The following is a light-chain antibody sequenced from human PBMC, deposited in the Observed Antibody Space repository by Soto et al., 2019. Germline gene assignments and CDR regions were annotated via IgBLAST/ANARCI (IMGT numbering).Light chain of an antibody. CDR2: GAS. CDR3: QQYNNWTPLT. Sequence: DIVMTQSPATLSVSVGERATLSCRASQSVSSNLAWYQQKPGQAPKLLIYGASTRDSGIPARFSGSGSGTEFTLTISSLQSEDFAVYYCQQYNNWTPLTFGGGTKVDI. J-gene: IGKJ4*01. CDR1: QSVSSN. V-gene: IGKV3-15*01.